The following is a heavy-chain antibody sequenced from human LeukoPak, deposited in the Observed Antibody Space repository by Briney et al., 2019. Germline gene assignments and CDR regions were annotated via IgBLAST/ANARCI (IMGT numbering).Heavy chain of an antibody. CDR1: GFTFNSDS. CDR2: ISSSSSYI. D-gene: IGHD1-7*01. CDR3: ARAHNWKYGTFEH. V-gene: IGHV3-21*01. J-gene: IGHJ4*02. Sequence: GGSLRLSCAASGFTFNSDSMNWFRQALGKGLEWVSCISSSSSYIYYADSVKGRFTISRDNAKNSLHLQMNSLRAEDTALYYCARAHNWKYGTFEHWGQGTLVTVSS.